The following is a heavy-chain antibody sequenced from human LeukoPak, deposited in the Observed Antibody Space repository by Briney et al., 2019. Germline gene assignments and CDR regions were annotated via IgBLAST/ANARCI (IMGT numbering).Heavy chain of an antibody. CDR1: GGSFSGYY. D-gene: IGHD3-22*01. CDR3: ARGRRYYDSSGYYYYRY. Sequence: SETLSLTCAVYGGSFSGYYWSWIRQPPGKGLEWIGEINHSGSTNYNPSLKSRVTISADTSKNQFSLKLSSVTAADTAVYYCARGRRYYDSSGYYYYRYWGQGTLVTVSS. CDR2: INHSGST. V-gene: IGHV4-34*01. J-gene: IGHJ4*02.